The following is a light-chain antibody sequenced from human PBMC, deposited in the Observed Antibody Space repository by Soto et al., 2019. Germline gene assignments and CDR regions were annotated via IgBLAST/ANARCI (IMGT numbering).Light chain of an antibody. CDR2: GAS. CDR1: QSVSSSY. V-gene: IGKV3-20*01. CDR3: QQYGSSLEIT. J-gene: IGKJ5*01. Sequence: EIVLTQSPGTLSLSPGERATLSCRASQSVSSSYLAWHQQKPGQAPRLLIYGASSRATGIPDRFSGSGSGTDFTLTISRLEPEDFAVYYCQQYGSSLEITFGQGTRLEI.